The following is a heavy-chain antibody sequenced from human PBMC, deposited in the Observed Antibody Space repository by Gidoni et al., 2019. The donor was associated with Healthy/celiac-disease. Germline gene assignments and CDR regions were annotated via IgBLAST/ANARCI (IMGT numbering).Heavy chain of an antibody. J-gene: IGHJ4*02. CDR2: IIPIFGTA. CDR3: ARGVWGKENYYDSSGYLPYFDY. V-gene: IGHV1-69*01. CDR1: GGTFSSYA. D-gene: IGHD3-22*01. Sequence: QVQLVQSGAEVKKPGSSVKVSCKASGGTFSSYAISWVRQAPGQGLEWMGGIIPIFGTANYAQKFQGRVTITADESTSTAYMELSSLRSEDTAVYYCARGVWGKENYYDSSGYLPYFDYWGQGTLVTVSS.